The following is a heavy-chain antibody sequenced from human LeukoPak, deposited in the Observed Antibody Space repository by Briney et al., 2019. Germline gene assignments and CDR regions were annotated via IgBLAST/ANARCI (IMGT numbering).Heavy chain of an antibody. CDR3: AREGISYATDY. V-gene: IGHV3-21*01. Sequence: GGSLRLSCAASGFTFSSYAMSWVRQAPGKGLEWVSSISSSSSYIYYADSVKGRFTISRDNAKNSLYLQMNSLRAEDTAVYYCAREGISYATDYWGQGTLVTVSS. CDR1: GFTFSSYA. CDR2: ISSSSSYI. D-gene: IGHD1-26*01. J-gene: IGHJ4*02.